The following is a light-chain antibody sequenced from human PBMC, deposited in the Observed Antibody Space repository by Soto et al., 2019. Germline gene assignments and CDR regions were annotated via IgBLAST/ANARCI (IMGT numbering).Light chain of an antibody. CDR3: QQYNDWRT. J-gene: IGKJ1*01. Sequence: EVVMTQSPATLSVSPGDRATLSCRASQSVSRNLAWYQQKPGQAPSLLIYGASTRATGVPARFSGSGSGTEFTLTITSLQSEDFAVYYCQQYNDWRTFGQGTKVEIK. V-gene: IGKV3-15*01. CDR1: QSVSRN. CDR2: GAS.